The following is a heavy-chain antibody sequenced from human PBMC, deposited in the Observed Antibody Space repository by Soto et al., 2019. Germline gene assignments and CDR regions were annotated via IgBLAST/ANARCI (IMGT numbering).Heavy chain of an antibody. J-gene: IGHJ4*02. CDR3: AITAMINRDSSTSFDY. V-gene: IGHV3-15*01. CDR1: GLTFSNVW. CDR2: IKSKSDGETA. D-gene: IGHD5-18*01. Sequence: NPGGSLRLSCAASGLTFSNVWVTWVRQAPGKGPEWVGRIKSKSDGETADVAAPVKARFTISRDDSKNTVFLEMNSLKSEDTALYYCAITAMINRDSSTSFDYWGRGTQVTVSS.